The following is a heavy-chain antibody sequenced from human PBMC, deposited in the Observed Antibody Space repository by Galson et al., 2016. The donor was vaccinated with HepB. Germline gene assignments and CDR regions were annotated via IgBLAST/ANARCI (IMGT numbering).Heavy chain of an antibody. CDR3: VRLVDTDMVMIVDY. Sequence: SETLSLTCTVSGDSISSNNYFWGCIRQPPGKGLEWIGTIYCSGSTYYNPSLESRLTMSVDTSKNQFSLKLSSVTAADTAVYYCVRLVDTDMVMIVDYWGQGALCTVSS. CDR2: IYCSGST. CDR1: GDSISSNNYF. J-gene: IGHJ4*02. D-gene: IGHD5-18*01. V-gene: IGHV4-39*01.